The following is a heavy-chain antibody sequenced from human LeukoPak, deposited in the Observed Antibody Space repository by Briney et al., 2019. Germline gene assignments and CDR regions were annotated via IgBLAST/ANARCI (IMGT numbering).Heavy chain of an antibody. Sequence: SETLSLTCTVSGGSISSYYWSWIRQPPGKGLEWIGYIYYSGSTNYNPSLKSRVTISVDTSKNQFSLKLSSVTAADTAVYYCARRGRFGTVFDYWGQGTLVTVSS. V-gene: IGHV4-59*08. CDR1: GGSISSYY. CDR3: ARRGRFGTVFDY. J-gene: IGHJ4*02. CDR2: IYYSGST. D-gene: IGHD3-16*01.